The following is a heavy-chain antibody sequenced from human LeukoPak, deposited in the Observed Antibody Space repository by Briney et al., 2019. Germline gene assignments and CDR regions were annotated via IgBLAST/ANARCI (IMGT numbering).Heavy chain of an antibody. CDR1: GFTFDNYW. V-gene: IGHV3-7*03. CDR3: ARGTSRYYYYGMDV. CDR2: IKEDGSEK. Sequence: GGSLRLSCAASGFTFDNYWMNWGCQAPGEGMGWVANIKEDGSEKNYVDSVKGRFTVSRDNAKNSLYLQMNSLRAEDTALYHCARGTSRYYYYGMDVWGQGITVTVSS. D-gene: IGHD3-9*01. J-gene: IGHJ6*02.